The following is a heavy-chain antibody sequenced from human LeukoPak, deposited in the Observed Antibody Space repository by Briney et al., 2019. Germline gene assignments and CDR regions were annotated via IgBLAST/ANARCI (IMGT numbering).Heavy chain of an antibody. CDR3: ARDLGFCSGGSCGSMTTVTSYDY. CDR1: GYTFTGYY. V-gene: IGHV1-2*02. CDR2: LNPNSGAT. D-gene: IGHD2-15*01. J-gene: IGHJ4*02. Sequence: ASVKVSCKASGYTFTGYYMHWVRQAPGQGLEWLGWLNPNSGATNFAQEFQGRVTMTRDTSISTTYMELSRLRSDDTAVYYCARDLGFCSGGSCGSMTTVTSYDYWGQGTLVTVSS.